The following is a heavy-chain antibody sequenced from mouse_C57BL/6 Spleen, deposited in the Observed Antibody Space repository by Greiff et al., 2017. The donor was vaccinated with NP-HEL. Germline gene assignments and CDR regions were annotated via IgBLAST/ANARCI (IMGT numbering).Heavy chain of an antibody. D-gene: IGHD1-1*01. J-gene: IGHJ3*01. Sequence: EVHLVESGGGLVKPGGSLKLSCAASGFTFSSYAMSWVRQTPEERLEWVATISDGGSYTYYPDNVKGRFTISRDNAKNNLYLQMSHLKSEDTAMYYCARDLSSLAWFAYWGQGTLVTVSA. V-gene: IGHV5-4*01. CDR3: ARDLSSLAWFAY. CDR1: GFTFSSYA. CDR2: ISDGGSYT.